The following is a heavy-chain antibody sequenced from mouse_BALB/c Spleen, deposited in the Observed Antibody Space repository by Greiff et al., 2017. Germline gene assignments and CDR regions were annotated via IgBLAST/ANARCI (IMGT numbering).Heavy chain of an antibody. Sequence: EVHLVESGGGLVQPGGSRKLSCAASGFTFSSFGMHWVRQAPEKGLEWVAYISSGSSTIYYADTVKGRFTISRDNPKNTLFLQMTSLRSEDTAMYYCARYYDYGDWFAYWGQGTLVTVSA. CDR1: GFTFSSFG. D-gene: IGHD2-4*01. CDR3: ARYYDYGDWFAY. V-gene: IGHV5-17*02. CDR2: ISSGSSTI. J-gene: IGHJ3*01.